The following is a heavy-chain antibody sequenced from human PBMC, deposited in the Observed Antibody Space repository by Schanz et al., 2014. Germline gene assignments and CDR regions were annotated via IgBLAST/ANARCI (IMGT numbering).Heavy chain of an antibody. CDR2: MNESHSTI. CDR1: GFSFSSYA. J-gene: IGHJ5*02. Sequence: VQLVESGGGLVEPGGSLRLSCAASGFSFSSYAMGWVRQARGKGLEWVSAMNESHSTIYYADSVRGRFTISRDNAENTLFLQMNSLRAEDTAVYYCARPALWFGDNCFDPWGQGTLVTVSS. V-gene: IGHV3-23*04. D-gene: IGHD3-10*01. CDR3: ARPALWFGDNCFDP.